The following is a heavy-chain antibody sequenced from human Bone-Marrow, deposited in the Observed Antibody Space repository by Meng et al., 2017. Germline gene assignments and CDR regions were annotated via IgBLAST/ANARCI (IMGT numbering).Heavy chain of an antibody. CDR2: IKQDGSEK. CDR3: ARDPPGGVTTSFGSQGDY. Sequence: GESLKISCAASGFTFSSYWMSWVRQAPGKGLEWVANIKQDGSEKYYADSVKGRFTISRDNAKNSLYLQMNSLRAEDTAVYYCARDPPGGVTTSFGSQGDYWGQGTLVTVSS. V-gene: IGHV3-7*01. CDR1: GFTFSSYW. D-gene: IGHD4-17*01. J-gene: IGHJ4*02.